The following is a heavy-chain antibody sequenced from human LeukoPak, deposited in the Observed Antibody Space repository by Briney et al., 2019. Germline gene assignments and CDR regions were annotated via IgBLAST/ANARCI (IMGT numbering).Heavy chain of an antibody. J-gene: IGHJ4*02. CDR2: IKQDGSEK. CDR1: EFTFSSYW. D-gene: IGHD3/OR15-3a*01. Sequence: GGSLRLSCAASEFTFSSYWMSWVRQAPGKGLEWVANIKQDGSEKNYVDSVKGRFTISRDNAKNTLYLQMNSLRAEDTAVFYCARAALVGFWTGLSNWGRGTLVTVSS. CDR3: ARAALVGFWTGLSN. V-gene: IGHV3-7*01.